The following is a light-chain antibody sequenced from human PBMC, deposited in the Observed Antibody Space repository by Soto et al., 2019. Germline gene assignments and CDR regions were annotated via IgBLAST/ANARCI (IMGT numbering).Light chain of an antibody. CDR2: DNS. CDR3: QAFASPLSVV. CDR1: SSNIGAGYD. J-gene: IGLJ2*01. V-gene: IGLV1-40*01. Sequence: QRVTISSTGSSSNIGAGYDVHWYHQLAGPAPKLLNYDNSNRPSGFPDRFSGSQSGPSAPLAITGLQAMDAADYYCQAFASPLSVVFGGGTTLHVL.